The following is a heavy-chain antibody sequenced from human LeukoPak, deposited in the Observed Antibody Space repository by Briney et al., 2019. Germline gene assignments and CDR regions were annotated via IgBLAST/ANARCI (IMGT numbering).Heavy chain of an antibody. CDR3: ARGVITFGGIIVISAFDI. CDR1: GFTFSTYT. D-gene: IGHD3-16*02. Sequence: PGGSLRLSCAASGFTFSTYTMNWVRQAPGKGLEWVSYISSSSSYIYYADSVKGRFTISRDNAKNSLYLQMNSLRAEDTAVYYCARGVITFGGIIVISAFDIWGQGTMVTVSS. J-gene: IGHJ3*02. V-gene: IGHV3-21*01. CDR2: ISSSSSYI.